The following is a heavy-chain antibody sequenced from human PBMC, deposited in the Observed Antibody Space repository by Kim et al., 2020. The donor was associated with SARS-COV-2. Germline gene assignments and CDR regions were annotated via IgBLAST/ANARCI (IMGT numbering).Heavy chain of an antibody. Sequence: GGSLRLSCAASGFTFSSYAMHWVRQAPGKGLEWVAVISYDGSNKYYADSVKGRFTISRDNSKNTLYLQMNSLRAEDTAVYYCSRERGIAVAMLSYWGQG. D-gene: IGHD6-19*01. V-gene: IGHV3-30*04. CDR2: ISYDGSNK. CDR3: SRERGIAVAMLSY. J-gene: IGHJ4*02. CDR1: GFTFSSYA.